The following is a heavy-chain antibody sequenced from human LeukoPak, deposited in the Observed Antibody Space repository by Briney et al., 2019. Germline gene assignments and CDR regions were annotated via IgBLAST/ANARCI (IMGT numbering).Heavy chain of an antibody. CDR1: GFRFSTYW. V-gene: IGHV3-7*01. CDR3: AGYQLLNDAFDI. J-gene: IGHJ3*02. CDR2: IKQDGSEK. Sequence: GGSLRLSCVASGFRFSTYWMTWVRQAPGKGLEWVANIKQDGSEKYYVDSVKGRFAISRDNAKNSLYLQMNSLRAEDTAVYYCAGYQLLNDAFDIWGQGTMVTVSS. D-gene: IGHD2-2*01.